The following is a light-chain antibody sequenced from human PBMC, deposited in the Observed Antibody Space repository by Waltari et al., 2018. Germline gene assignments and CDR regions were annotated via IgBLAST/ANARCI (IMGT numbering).Light chain of an antibody. V-gene: IGLV2-14*03. CDR2: DVS. Sequence: QSALTQPASVSGSPGQSITISCTGTSRDVAAYNYVSWYQQHPGKAPKLMIYDVSNRPSGVSNRFSGSKSGNTASLTISGLQAEDEADYYCSSYTSSITYVFGTGTEVTVL. J-gene: IGLJ1*01. CDR1: SRDVAAYNY. CDR3: SSYTSSITYV.